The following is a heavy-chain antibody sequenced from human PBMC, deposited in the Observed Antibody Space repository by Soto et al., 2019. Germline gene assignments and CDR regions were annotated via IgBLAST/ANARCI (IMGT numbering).Heavy chain of an antibody. CDR1: GFTFSSYS. CDR3: ARDDDYGESLYYFDY. J-gene: IGHJ4*02. D-gene: IGHD4-17*01. Sequence: GGSLRLSCAASGFTFSSYSMNWVRQAPGKGLEWVSSISSSSSYIYYADSVKGRFTISRDNAKNSLYLQMNSLRAEDTAVYYCARDDDYGESLYYFDYWGQGTLVTVSS. CDR2: ISSSSSYI. V-gene: IGHV3-21*01.